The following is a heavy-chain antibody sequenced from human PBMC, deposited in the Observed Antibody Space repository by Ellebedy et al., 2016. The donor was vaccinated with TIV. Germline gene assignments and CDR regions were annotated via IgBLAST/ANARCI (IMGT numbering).Heavy chain of an antibody. V-gene: IGHV4-30-2*01. CDR3: ARGSSSWYGVTFSWFDP. Sequence: SETLSLTXAVSGGSISSGGYSWSWIRQPPGKGLEWIGYIYHSGSTYYNPSLKSRVTISVDRSKNQFSLKLSSVTAADTAVYYCARGSSSWYGVTFSWFDPWGQGTLVTVSS. J-gene: IGHJ5*02. CDR1: GGSISSGGYS. CDR2: IYHSGST. D-gene: IGHD6-13*01.